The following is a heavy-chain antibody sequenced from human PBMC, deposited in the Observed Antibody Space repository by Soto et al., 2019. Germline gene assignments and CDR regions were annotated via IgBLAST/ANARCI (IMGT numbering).Heavy chain of an antibody. V-gene: IGHV4-4*02. CDR3: ARVPGGYCSSTSCYRSSIWFDP. CDR1: GGPISSSNW. J-gene: IGHJ5*02. Sequence: PSETLSLTCAVSGGPISSSNWWSWVRQPPGKGLEWIGEIYHSGSTNYNPSLKSRVTISVDKSKNQFSLKLSSVTAADTAVYYCARVPGGYCSSTSCYRSSIWFDPWGQGTLVTVTS. CDR2: IYHSGST. D-gene: IGHD2-2*02.